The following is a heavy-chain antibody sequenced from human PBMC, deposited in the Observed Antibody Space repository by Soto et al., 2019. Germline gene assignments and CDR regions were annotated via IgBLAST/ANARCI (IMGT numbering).Heavy chain of an antibody. CDR3: ALLGGYCSSTSCPRGYYYYYGMDV. CDR2: IYPGDSDT. D-gene: IGHD2-2*01. CDR1: GYSFTSYW. J-gene: IGHJ6*02. V-gene: IGHV5-51*01. Sequence: GESLKISCKGSGYSFTSYWIGWVRQMHGKGLEWMGIIYPGDSDTRYSPSFQGQVTISADKSISTAYLQWSSLKASDTAMYYCALLGGYCSSTSCPRGYYYYYGMDVWGQGTTVTVSS.